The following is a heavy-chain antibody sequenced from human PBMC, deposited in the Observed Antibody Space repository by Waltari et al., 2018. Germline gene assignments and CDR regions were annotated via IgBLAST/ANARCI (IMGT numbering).Heavy chain of an antibody. CDR3: ARDRDGWQLAPNWFDP. Sequence: QVQLVQSGAEVKKPGSSVKVSCKASGATFRSYAISWVRQAPGQGPEWMGGIIPIFGTANYAQKFQGRVTITADESTSTAYMELSSLRSEDTAVYYCARDRDGWQLAPNWFDPWGQGTLVTVSS. V-gene: IGHV1-69*12. CDR1: GATFRSYA. CDR2: IIPIFGTA. D-gene: IGHD2-15*01. J-gene: IGHJ5*02.